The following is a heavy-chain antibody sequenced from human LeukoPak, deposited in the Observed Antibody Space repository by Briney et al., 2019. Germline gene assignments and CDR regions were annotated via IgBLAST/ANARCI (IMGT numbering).Heavy chain of an antibody. CDR1: GFTFSSYG. V-gene: IGHV3-21*01. CDR3: AREIYGDYSPD. Sequence: GGSLRLSCAASGFTFSSYGMTWVRQAPGKGLEWVSSISSSSYIYYADSVKGRFTIYRDNAKNSLYLQMNSLRAEDTAVYYCAREIYGDYSPDWGQGTLVTVSS. D-gene: IGHD4-17*01. CDR2: ISSSSYI. J-gene: IGHJ4*02.